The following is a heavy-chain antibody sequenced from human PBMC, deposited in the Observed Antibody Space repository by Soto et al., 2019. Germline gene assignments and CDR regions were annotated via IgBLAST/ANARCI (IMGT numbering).Heavy chain of an antibody. CDR3: TSDNWNYADYYYGMDV. Sequence: SLRLSCTASGFTFGDYAMSWVRQAPGKGLEWVGLIRSKAYGGTTEYAASVKGRFTISRDDSKSIAYLQMNSLKTEDTAVYYCTSDNWNYADYYYGMDVWGQVTTVTVSS. V-gene: IGHV3-49*04. CDR2: IRSKAYGGTT. D-gene: IGHD1-7*01. CDR1: GFTFGDYA. J-gene: IGHJ6*02.